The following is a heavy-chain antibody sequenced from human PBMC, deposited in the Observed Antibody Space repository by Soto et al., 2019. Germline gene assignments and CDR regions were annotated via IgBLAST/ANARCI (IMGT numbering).Heavy chain of an antibody. J-gene: IGHJ3*01. Sequence: PGGSLRLSCAASGFTFSSYGMHWVRQAPGKGLEWVAVISYDGSNKYYADSVKGRFTISRDNSKNTLYLQMNSLRAEDTAVYYCASDQLYYNDISGRPLNAFDVWGQGTMVTVSS. D-gene: IGHD3-22*01. V-gene: IGHV3-30*03. CDR2: ISYDGSNK. CDR3: ASDQLYYNDISGRPLNAFDV. CDR1: GFTFSSYG.